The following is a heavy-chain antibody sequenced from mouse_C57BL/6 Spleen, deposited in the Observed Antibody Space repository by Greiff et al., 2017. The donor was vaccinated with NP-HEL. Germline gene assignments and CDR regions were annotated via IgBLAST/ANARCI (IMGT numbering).Heavy chain of an antibody. D-gene: IGHD4-1*01. Sequence: VQLQQSGPELVKPGASVKISCKASGYAFSSSWMNWVKQRPGKGLEWIGRLYPGDGDTNYNGKFKGKATLTADKSSSTAYMQLSSLTSEDSAVYFCAANWEVPWFAYWGQGTRVTVSA. CDR3: AANWEVPWFAY. J-gene: IGHJ3*01. V-gene: IGHV1-82*01. CDR1: GYAFSSSW. CDR2: LYPGDGDT.